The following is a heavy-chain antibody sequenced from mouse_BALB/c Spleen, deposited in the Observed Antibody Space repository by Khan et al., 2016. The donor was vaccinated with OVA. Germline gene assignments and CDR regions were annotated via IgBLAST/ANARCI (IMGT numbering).Heavy chain of an antibody. V-gene: IGHV3-2*02. CDR3: ARVYGGDFDY. D-gene: IGHD1-1*01. CDR2: ISYSGNT. Sequence: EVKLLESGPGLVKPSQSLSLTCTVTGYSITSDYAWNWIRQFPGNKLEWMGFISYSGNTNHNPSLKSRISITRDTSKNQFFLKLNSVTTEDTATYYCARVYGGDFDYWGQGTTLTVSS. J-gene: IGHJ2*01. CDR1: GYSITSDYA.